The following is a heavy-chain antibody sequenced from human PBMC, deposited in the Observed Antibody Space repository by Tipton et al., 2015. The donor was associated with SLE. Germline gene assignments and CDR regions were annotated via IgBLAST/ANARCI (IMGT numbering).Heavy chain of an antibody. CDR2: IYYRGST. CDR3: AIARHYEILTGLFGLDV. V-gene: IGHV4-59*11. Sequence: TLSLTCTVSAGSMNSHYWTWIRQPPGKGLEWIGHIYYRGSTSYNPSLKSRLTISADTSKNQFSLTLRSVTAADTAVYYCAIARHYEILTGLFGLDVWGQGTTGTVSS. J-gene: IGHJ6*02. D-gene: IGHD3-9*01. CDR1: AGSMNSHY.